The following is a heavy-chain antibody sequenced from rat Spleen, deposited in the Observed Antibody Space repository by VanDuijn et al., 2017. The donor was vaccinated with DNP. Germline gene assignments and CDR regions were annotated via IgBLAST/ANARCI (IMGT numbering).Heavy chain of an antibody. CDR2: ISYEGGTT. V-gene: IGHV5-58*01. J-gene: IGHJ3*01. CDR1: GFTFSGYW. CDR3: ARPPDGFYHVNWFAY. D-gene: IGHD1-12*03. Sequence: EVQIVETGGGLVQPGRSLKVSCVASGFTFSGYWMYWLRQAPGKGLEWVASISYEGGTTYYGDSVKGRFTIFRDNAKSTLYLQMNSLRSEDTATYYCARPPDGFYHVNWFAYWGQGTLVTVSS.